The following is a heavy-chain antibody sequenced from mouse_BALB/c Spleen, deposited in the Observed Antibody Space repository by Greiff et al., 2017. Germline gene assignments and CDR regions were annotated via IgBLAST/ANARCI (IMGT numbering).Heavy chain of an antibody. CDR2: ISSGGST. V-gene: IGHV5-6-5*01. CDR1: GFTFSSYA. J-gene: IGHJ1*01. D-gene: IGHD2-3*01. CDR3: ASYDGYYACYFDV. Sequence: VESGGGLVKPGGSLKLSCAASGFTFSSYAMSWVRQTPEKRLEWVASISSGGSTYYPDSVKGRFTISRDTARNILYLQMSSLRSEDTAMYYCASYDGYYACYFDVWGAGTTVTVSS.